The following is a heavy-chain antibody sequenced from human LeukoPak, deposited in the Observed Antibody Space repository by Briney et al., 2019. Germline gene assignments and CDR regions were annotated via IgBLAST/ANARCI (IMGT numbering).Heavy chain of an antibody. J-gene: IGHJ3*02. V-gene: IGHV1-18*01. D-gene: IGHD6-19*01. CDR3: ARDPRGDLAVAATGDAFDI. CDR1: GYTFTSYG. CDR2: ISAYNGNT. Sequence: PAASVKVSCKASGYTFTSYGISWVRQAPGQGLEWMGWISAYNGNTNYAQKLQGRVTMTTDTSTSTAYMELRSLRSDDTAVYYCARDPRGDLAVAATGDAFDIWGQGTMVTVSS.